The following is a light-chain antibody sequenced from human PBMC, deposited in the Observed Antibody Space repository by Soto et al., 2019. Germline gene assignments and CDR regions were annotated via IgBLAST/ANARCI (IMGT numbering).Light chain of an antibody. CDR3: QQYENYWT. V-gene: IGKV1-5*01. J-gene: IGKJ1*01. Sequence: DIQMTQSPSTLSASVGDTVTVTCRASQSVSGWLAWYQQKPGEAPKLLIYAASTLQSGVPSRFSGSRSGTEFSLTISNLQPDDCATYYCQQYENYWTFGQGTKVDIK. CDR1: QSVSGW. CDR2: AAS.